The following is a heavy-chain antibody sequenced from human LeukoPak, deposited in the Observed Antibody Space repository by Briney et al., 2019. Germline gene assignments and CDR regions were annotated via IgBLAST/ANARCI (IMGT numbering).Heavy chain of an antibody. V-gene: IGHV3-30*04. J-gene: IGHJ5*02. CDR3: ARAAAETGAFRDNWFDP. D-gene: IGHD6-19*01. Sequence: GGSLRLSCAASGFTFSSYDMHWVRQAPGKGLEWVAVTSDDGRKEIYADSVKGRFTISRDNSKNTLYLEMNSLRGEDTALYYCARAAAETGAFRDNWFDPWGQGTLVTVSS. CDR1: GFTFSSYD. CDR2: TSDDGRKE.